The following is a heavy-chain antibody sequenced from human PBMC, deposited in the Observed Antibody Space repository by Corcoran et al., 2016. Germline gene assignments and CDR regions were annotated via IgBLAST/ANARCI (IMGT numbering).Heavy chain of an antibody. V-gene: IGHV4-34*01. CDR2: INHSGST. Sequence: QVQLQQWGAGLLKPSETLSLTCAVYGGSFSGYYWSWIRQPPGKGLEWIGEINHSGSTNYNPSLKSRVTISVDTSKNQFSLKLSPVTAADTAVYYCARARLHCSGGSCYSGTCDYWGQGTLVTVSS. CDR1: GGSFSGYY. J-gene: IGHJ4*02. CDR3: ARARLHCSGGSCYSGTCDY. D-gene: IGHD2-15*01.